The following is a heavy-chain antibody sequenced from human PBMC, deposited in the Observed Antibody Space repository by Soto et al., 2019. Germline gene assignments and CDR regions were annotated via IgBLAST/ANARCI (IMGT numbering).Heavy chain of an antibody. CDR3: AREVGSDSLKTPYTRFGR. D-gene: IGHD3-10*01. V-gene: IGHV1-2*02. Sequence: ASLNVAFKASGYTFTDYRMHLVLHSPGQCLEFMGWINTNNGGAGSAKQFHGRVTVTRDTSITTVYMELSNLRSDDTAVYYCAREVGSDSLKTPYTRFGRWGKG. J-gene: IGHJ6*03. CDR2: INTNNGGA. CDR1: GYTFTDYR.